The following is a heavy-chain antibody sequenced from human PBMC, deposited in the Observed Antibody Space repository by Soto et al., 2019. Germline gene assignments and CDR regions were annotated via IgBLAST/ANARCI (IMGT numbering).Heavy chain of an antibody. CDR2: ISSSSSYI. CDR1: EFTFSSYI. D-gene: IGHD4-17*01. CDR3: ARHLSVTTSSTLS. J-gene: IGHJ5*02. Sequence: GSKILSYASAEFTFSSYIMSWIRQAPGKGLEWVSSISSSSSYIYYADSVKGRFTISRDNAKNSLYLQMNSLRAEDTAVYYCARHLSVTTSSTLSCGEGTLVTVSS. V-gene: IGHV3-21*01.